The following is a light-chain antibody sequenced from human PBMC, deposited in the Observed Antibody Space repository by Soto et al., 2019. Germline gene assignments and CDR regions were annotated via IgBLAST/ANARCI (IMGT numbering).Light chain of an antibody. CDR2: DAS. CDR1: QTISSSY. J-gene: IGKJ1*01. CDR3: QPYGSPRT. Sequence: EIVLTQSPGTLSLSPGERATLSCRASQTISSSYLAWYQQKPGQAPRLLIYDASSRATGIPDRFSGSGSGTDFTLTISRLEPEDFAVYYCQPYGSPRTFGQGTKVEIK. V-gene: IGKV3-20*01.